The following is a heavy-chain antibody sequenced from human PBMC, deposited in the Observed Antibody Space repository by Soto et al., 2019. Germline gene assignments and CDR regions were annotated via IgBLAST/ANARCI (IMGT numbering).Heavy chain of an antibody. CDR2: MNPDTGHT. Sequence: QVQLVQSGAEVRQPGASVKVSCEASGYIFTSYDFSWVRQAAGQGLEWMGWMNPDTGHTGYAQRFQGRLTLTRNTSITTAYMDLNSLTSDDTAIYYCARVRKTRYTYESPGGPLSKWGQGTLVTVTS. J-gene: IGHJ4*02. D-gene: IGHD5-18*01. CDR1: GYIFTSYD. V-gene: IGHV1-8*01. CDR3: ARVRKTRYTYESPGGPLSK.